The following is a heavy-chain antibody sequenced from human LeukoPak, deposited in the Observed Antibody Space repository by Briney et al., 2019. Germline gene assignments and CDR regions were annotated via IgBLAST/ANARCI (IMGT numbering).Heavy chain of an antibody. CDR1: GYTFTVHY. V-gene: IGHV1-2*02. CDR2: IKPDSGAT. Sequence: ASVKVSCKASGYTFTVHYLHWLRQAPGQGLEWMGWIKPDSGATNYAQNFQGGVTMTSDTSINTAYMELSSLTSDDTAMYSCARDHDYGPDYWGQGTLVTVSA. J-gene: IGHJ4*02. CDR3: ARDHDYGPDY. D-gene: IGHD4/OR15-4a*01.